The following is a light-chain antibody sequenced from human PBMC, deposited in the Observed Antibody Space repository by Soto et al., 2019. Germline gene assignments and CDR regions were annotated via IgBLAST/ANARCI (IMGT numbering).Light chain of an antibody. CDR1: QSVSSSY. V-gene: IGKV3-20*01. CDR2: GAS. Sequence: EIVLTQSPGTLSFSPGERATLSCRASQSVSSSYLAWYQQKPGQAPRLLIYGASGRATGIPDSFSGSGSGTDFTLTISRLEPEDFAVYYCQQYGSSPLCTFGPGTKVDIK. J-gene: IGKJ3*01. CDR3: QQYGSSPLCT.